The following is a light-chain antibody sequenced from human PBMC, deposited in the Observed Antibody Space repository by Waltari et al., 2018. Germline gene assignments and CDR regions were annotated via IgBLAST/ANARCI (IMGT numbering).Light chain of an antibody. CDR2: GAS. V-gene: IGKV3-20*01. CDR3: QHHFRLPAT. Sequence: IMLTQSPGTLSLSPGERAPLSCRASQRISRYLAWYQQKPGQAPRLLIYGASTRATGIPDRFSGSGSGTDFSLTISGLEPEDSAVYYCQHHFRLPATFGQGTKVEIK. CDR1: QRISRY. J-gene: IGKJ1*01.